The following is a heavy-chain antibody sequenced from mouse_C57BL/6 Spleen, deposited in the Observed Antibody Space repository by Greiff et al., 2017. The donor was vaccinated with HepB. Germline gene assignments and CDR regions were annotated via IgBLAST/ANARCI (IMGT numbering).Heavy chain of an antibody. CDR1: GYTFTSYW. Sequence: VQLQQPGAELVKPGASVKMSCKASGYTFTSYWITWVKQRPGQGLEWIGDIYPGSGSTNYNEKFKSKATLTVDTSSSTAYMQLSSLTSEDSAVYYCARSGGQLRPRDYWGQGTTLTVSS. CDR3: ARSGGQLRPRDY. CDR2: IYPGSGST. D-gene: IGHD3-2*02. V-gene: IGHV1-55*01. J-gene: IGHJ2*01.